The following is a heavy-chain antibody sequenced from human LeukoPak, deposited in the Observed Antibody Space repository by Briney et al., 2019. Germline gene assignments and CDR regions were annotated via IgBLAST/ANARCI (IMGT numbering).Heavy chain of an antibody. CDR2: ISGSGGST. V-gene: IGHV3-23*01. Sequence: GGSLRLSCAASGFTFSGYAMSWVRQAPGKGLEWVSAISGSGGSTYYADSVKGRFTISRDNSKNTLYLQMNSLRAEDTAVYYCAKDRGSGWLFDYWGQGTLVTVSS. CDR1: GFTFSGYA. D-gene: IGHD6-19*01. J-gene: IGHJ4*02. CDR3: AKDRGSGWLFDY.